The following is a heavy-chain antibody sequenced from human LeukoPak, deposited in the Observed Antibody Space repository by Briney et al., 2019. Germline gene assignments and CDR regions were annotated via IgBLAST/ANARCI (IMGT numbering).Heavy chain of an antibody. CDR1: GGTFSSYA. D-gene: IGHD3-22*01. CDR2: IIPIFGTA. CDR3: ARVGDDSSGYYLY. Sequence: SVKVSCKASGGTFSSYAISWVRQAPGQGLEWMGGIIPIFGTANYAQKFQGRVTITADESTSTAYMELSSLRSEDTAVYYCARVGDDSSGYYLYWGQGTLVIVSS. J-gene: IGHJ4*02. V-gene: IGHV1-69*13.